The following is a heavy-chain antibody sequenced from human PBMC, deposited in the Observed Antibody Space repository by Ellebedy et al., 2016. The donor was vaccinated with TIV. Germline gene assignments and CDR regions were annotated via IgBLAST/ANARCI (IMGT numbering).Heavy chain of an antibody. CDR1: GFTLSTYS. J-gene: IGHJ3*02. CDR3: ARTMLGDHDAFDI. V-gene: IGHV3-48*04. CDR2: MTSGGTI. D-gene: IGHD3-16*01. Sequence: GESLKISXAASGFTLSTYSMNWVRQAPGKGLEWISYMTSGGTIYYADSVKGRFSISRDDAKKSLYLQMDSLTPDDTAVYFCARTMLGDHDAFDIWGQGTMVTVSS.